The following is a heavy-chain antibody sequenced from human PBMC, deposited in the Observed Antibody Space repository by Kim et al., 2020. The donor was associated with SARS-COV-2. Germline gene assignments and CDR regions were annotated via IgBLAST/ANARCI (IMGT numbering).Heavy chain of an antibody. CDR3: ARGAYYYDSSGLRGFDY. Sequence: VKGRFTISRDNSKNTLYLQMNSLRAEDTAVYYCARGAYYYDSSGLRGFDYWGQGTLVTVSS. D-gene: IGHD3-22*01. V-gene: IGHV3-30*07. J-gene: IGHJ4*02.